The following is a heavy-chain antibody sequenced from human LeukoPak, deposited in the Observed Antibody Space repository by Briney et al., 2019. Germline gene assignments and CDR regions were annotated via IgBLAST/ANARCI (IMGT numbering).Heavy chain of an antibody. V-gene: IGHV4-34*01. CDR3: ARGASSRSGYCSSTSCRNWFDP. J-gene: IGHJ5*02. Sequence: NPSETLSLTCAVYGGSFSGYYWSWIRQPPGKGLEWIREINHSGSTNYNPSLKSRVTISVDTFKNQFSLKLSSVTAADTAVYYCARGASSRSGYCSSTSCRNWFDPWGQGTLVTVSS. CDR2: INHSGST. CDR1: GGSFSGYY. D-gene: IGHD2-2*03.